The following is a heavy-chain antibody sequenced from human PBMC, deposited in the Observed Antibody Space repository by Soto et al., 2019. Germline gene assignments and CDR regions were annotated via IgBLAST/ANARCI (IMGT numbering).Heavy chain of an antibody. CDR2: ISAYNGNT. Sequence: ASVKVSCKASGYTFTSYGISWVRQAPGQGLEWMGWISAYNGNTNYAQKLQGRVTMTTDTSTSTAYMELRSLRSDDTAVYYCATSGGRWLQLGGVDYWGQGTLVTVSS. J-gene: IGHJ4*02. V-gene: IGHV1-18*01. CDR1: GYTFTSYG. D-gene: IGHD5-12*01. CDR3: ATSGGRWLQLGGVDY.